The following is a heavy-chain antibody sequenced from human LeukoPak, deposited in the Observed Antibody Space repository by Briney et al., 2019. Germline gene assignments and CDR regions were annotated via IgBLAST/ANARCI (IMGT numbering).Heavy chain of an antibody. J-gene: IGHJ4*02. CDR2: ISPNGDST. CDR3: ARNWGLDY. V-gene: IGHV3-23*01. D-gene: IGHD7-27*01. CDR1: GFTFNIHA. Sequence: GGSLRLSCAASGFTFNIHAMTWGREAPGRGLEWVSVISPNGDSTFYADSVKGRFTISRDNSKNMVFLQMDSLGAEDMAVYYCARNWGLDYWGQGTLVTVSS.